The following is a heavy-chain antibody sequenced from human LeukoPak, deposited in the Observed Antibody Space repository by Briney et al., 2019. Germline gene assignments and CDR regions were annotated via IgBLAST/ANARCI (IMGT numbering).Heavy chain of an antibody. Sequence: ASVKVSCKASGYTFTSYAMHWVRQAPGQRLERMGWINAGNGNTKYSQKFQGRVTITRDTSASTAYMELSSLRSEDTAVYYCARDLGYCSGGSCYSYWFDPWGQGTLATVSS. CDR1: GYTFTSYA. J-gene: IGHJ5*02. V-gene: IGHV1-3*01. CDR3: ARDLGYCSGGSCYSYWFDP. D-gene: IGHD2-15*01. CDR2: INAGNGNT.